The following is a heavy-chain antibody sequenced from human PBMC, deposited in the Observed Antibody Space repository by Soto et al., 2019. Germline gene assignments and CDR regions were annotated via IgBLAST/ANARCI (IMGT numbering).Heavy chain of an antibody. D-gene: IGHD4-17*01. Sequence: EVQLVESGGGLVKPGGSLRLSCAASGFSFSSYTMNWVRQGPGKGVEWVSSISSGSSYIYYADSVKGRFSISRDNAKNSLSLQMYSQRAEDTAVYYCARERYGDNSDAFDIWGQGTMVTVSS. CDR1: GFSFSSYT. CDR2: ISSGSSYI. V-gene: IGHV3-21*01. CDR3: ARERYGDNSDAFDI. J-gene: IGHJ3*02.